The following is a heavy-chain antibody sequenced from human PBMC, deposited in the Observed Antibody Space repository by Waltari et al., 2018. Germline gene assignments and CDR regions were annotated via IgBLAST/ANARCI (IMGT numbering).Heavy chain of an antibody. J-gene: IGHJ4*02. D-gene: IGHD3-9*01. Sequence: EVQLVESGGGLVQPGGSLRLSCADSGFAFKNFAMSWGRQAPGKGLEWVSTITESGDTFYADSVKGRFATSRDNYKNTLSLQMNSLRAEDTAVYYCAKRWAIYYFEYWGQGNLVTVSS. V-gene: IGHV3-23*04. CDR3: AKRWAIYYFEY. CDR2: ITESGDT. CDR1: GFAFKNFA.